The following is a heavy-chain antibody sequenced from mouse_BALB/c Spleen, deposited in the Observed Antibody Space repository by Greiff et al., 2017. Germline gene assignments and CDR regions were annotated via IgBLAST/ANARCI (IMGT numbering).Heavy chain of an antibody. V-gene: IGHV1S56*01. CDR2: IYPGNVNT. D-gene: IGHD2-4*01. J-gene: IGHJ3*01. CDR3: ARSYDYDGGWFAY. Sequence: VPLPQSGPELVKPGASVGISFKASGYTFPSYYIHLVEQRPGQGLEWIGWIYPGNVNTKYNEKFKGKATLTADKSSSTAYMQLSSLTSEDSAVYFCARSYDYDGGWFAYWGQGTLVTVSA. CDR1: GYTFPSYY.